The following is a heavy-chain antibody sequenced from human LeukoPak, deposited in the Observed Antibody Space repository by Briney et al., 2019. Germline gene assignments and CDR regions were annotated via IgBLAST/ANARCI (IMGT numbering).Heavy chain of an antibody. D-gene: IGHD3-10*01. Sequence: GGSLRLSCEASGFTFSNYYMNWVRQAPGKGLEWVSSISSSSSYIYYADSVKGRFTISRDNAKNSLYLQMNSLRAEDTAVYYCARADRWFAADYWGQGTLVTVSS. CDR1: GFTFSNYY. CDR3: ARADRWFAADY. V-gene: IGHV3-21*01. J-gene: IGHJ4*02. CDR2: ISSSSSYI.